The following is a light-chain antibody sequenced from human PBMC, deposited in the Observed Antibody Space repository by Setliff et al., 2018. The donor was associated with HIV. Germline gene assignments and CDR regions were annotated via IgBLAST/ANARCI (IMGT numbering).Light chain of an antibody. CDR2: DVT. V-gene: IGLV2-11*01. J-gene: IGLJ1*01. CDR1: SSDVGGYNY. Sequence: QSVLTQPRSVSGSPGQSVTISCTGTSSDVGGYNYVSWYQHLPGKAPKLMIYDVTKRPSGVPDRFSGSKSGNTASLTISGLQPADEADYYCSSYAGSNTYVFGTGTRAPS. CDR3: SSYAGSNTYV.